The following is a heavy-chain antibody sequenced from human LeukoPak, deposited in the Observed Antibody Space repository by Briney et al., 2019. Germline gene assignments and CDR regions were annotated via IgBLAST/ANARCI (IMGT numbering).Heavy chain of an antibody. CDR3: ARGPFITIFGVGDNWFDP. Sequence: SETLSLTCAVYGGSFSDYYWSWIRQPPGKGLEWIGEINHSGSTNYNPSLKSRVTISVDTSKNQFSLKLSSVTAADTAVYYCARGPFITIFGVGDNWFDPWGQGTLVTVSS. CDR2: INHSGST. CDR1: GGSFSDYY. J-gene: IGHJ5*02. D-gene: IGHD3-3*01. V-gene: IGHV4-34*01.